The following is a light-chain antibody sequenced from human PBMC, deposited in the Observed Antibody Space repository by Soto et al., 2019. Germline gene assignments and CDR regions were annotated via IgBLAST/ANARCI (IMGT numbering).Light chain of an antibody. CDR3: QQYGSSPKT. CDR1: QSVSSSY. Sequence: EIVFTHSPGTLSLSPGERATLSCRASQSVSSSYLAWYQQKPGQAPRLLIYGASSRATGIPDRFSGSGSGTDFTLTISRLEPEDFAEYYCQQYGSSPKTFGQGTKV. V-gene: IGKV3-20*01. CDR2: GAS. J-gene: IGKJ1*01.